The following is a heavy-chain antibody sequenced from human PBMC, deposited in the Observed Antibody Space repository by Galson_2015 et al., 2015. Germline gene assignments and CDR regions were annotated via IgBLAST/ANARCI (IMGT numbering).Heavy chain of an antibody. CDR2: IKQDGSEK. CDR1: GFAFSSYW. J-gene: IGHJ6*02. V-gene: IGHV3-7*03. Sequence: SLRLSCAASGFAFSSYWMAWVRQAPGKGLEWVANIKQDGSEKYHVDSVRGRFTISRDNAKNSLYLQMNSLRAEDTAVYYCAKDRRYCTSNSCFRIYYNMDVWGQGTTVTVSS. CDR3: AKDRRYCTSNSCFRIYYNMDV. D-gene: IGHD2-2*01.